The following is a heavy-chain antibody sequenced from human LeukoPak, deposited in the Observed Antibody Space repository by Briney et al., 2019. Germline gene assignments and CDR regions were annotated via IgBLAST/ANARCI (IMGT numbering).Heavy chain of an antibody. J-gene: IGHJ4*02. Sequence: ASVKVSCKASGYTFTSHGISWVRQATGQGLEWMGRMNPNSGNTGYAQKFQGRVTMTRNTSISTAYMELSSLRSEDTAVYYCARQNAISCDYWGQGTLVTVSS. CDR1: GYTFTSHG. CDR2: MNPNSGNT. V-gene: IGHV1-8*01. D-gene: IGHD3-9*01. CDR3: ARQNAISCDY.